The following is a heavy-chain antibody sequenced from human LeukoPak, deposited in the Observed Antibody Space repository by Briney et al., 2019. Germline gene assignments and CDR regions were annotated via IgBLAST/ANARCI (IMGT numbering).Heavy chain of an antibody. Sequence: ASVTVSCKASGYTFTSYGISWVRQAPGQGLEWMGWISAYNGNTNYAQKLQGRVTMTTDTSTSTAYMELRSLRSDDTAVYYCATYRDDSSGRYYYYYMDVWGKGTTVTISS. V-gene: IGHV1-18*01. CDR2: ISAYNGNT. CDR3: ATYRDDSSGRYYYYYMDV. D-gene: IGHD3-22*01. J-gene: IGHJ6*03. CDR1: GYTFTSYG.